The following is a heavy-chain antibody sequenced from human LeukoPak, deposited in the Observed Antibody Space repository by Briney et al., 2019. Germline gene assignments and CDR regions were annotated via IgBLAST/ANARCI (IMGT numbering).Heavy chain of an antibody. D-gene: IGHD2-21*02. V-gene: IGHV3-74*01. CDR2: ISSDGTRT. CDR3: ARSPNCGGDCS. J-gene: IGHJ5*02. CDR1: GFTFSTYW. Sequence: GGSQRLSCAVSGFTFSTYWMHWVRQAPGKGPVWVSRISSDGTRTSYVDSVRGRFTISRDNAKNTLYLQMNSLRVEDTAVYYCARSPNCGGDCSWGQGTLVTVSS.